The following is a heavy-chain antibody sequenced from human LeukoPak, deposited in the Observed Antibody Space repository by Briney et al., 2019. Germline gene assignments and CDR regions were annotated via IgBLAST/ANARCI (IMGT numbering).Heavy chain of an antibody. J-gene: IGHJ4*02. Sequence: GGSRRLTCAASGFTISSYAMSWARQAPGKGLDCVPASSGSGSRTYYADSGKGRFTISVGNFQNSPYLQMNSLRAEDTAVYYCAKDISGWYPTYYFDYWGQGTLVTVSS. D-gene: IGHD6-19*01. CDR1: GFTISSYA. CDR2: SSGSGSRT. CDR3: AKDISGWYPTYYFDY. V-gene: IGHV3-23*01.